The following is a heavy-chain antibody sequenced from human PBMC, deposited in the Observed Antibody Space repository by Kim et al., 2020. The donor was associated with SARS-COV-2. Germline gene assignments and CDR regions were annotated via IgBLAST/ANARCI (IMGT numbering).Heavy chain of an antibody. CDR3: ARGYCSGGSCYSWYYYGMDV. V-gene: IGHV4-59*13. Sequence: SETLSLTCTVSGGSISSYYWSWIRQPPGKGLEWIGYIYYSGSTNYNPSLKSRVTISVDTSKNQFSLKLSSVTAADTAVYYCARGYCSGGSCYSWYYYGMDVWGQGTTVTVSS. CDR2: IYYSGST. J-gene: IGHJ6*02. CDR1: GGSISSYY. D-gene: IGHD2-15*01.